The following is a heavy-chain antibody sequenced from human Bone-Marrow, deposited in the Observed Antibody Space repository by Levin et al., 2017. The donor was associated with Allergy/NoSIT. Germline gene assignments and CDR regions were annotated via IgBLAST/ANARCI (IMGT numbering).Heavy chain of an antibody. CDR2: ITAAGGST. J-gene: IGHJ4*02. D-gene: IGHD2-2*01. CDR3: AKVLSTYCRSYSCSVFDS. Sequence: GASVKVSCAASGFTFRSFAMSWVRQTPGRGLEGVSIITAAGGSTSLADSVKGRFSSSRDNAKNTLYLQMNNLSADDAALYFCAKVLSTYCRSYSCSVFDSWGQGTLVTVSS. V-gene: IGHV3-23*01. CDR1: GFTFRSFA.